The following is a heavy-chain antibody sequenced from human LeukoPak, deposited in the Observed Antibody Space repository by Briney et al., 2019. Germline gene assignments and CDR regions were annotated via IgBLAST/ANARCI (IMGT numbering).Heavy chain of an antibody. J-gene: IGHJ4*01. CDR3: AKGIYSSGWSYFDY. D-gene: IGHD6-19*01. V-gene: IGHV3-23*01. Sequence: GGSLRLSCAASGFTFSNSAMSSVRQAPGKGREWVSTLSGSGITTYYADSVKGRFTISRDNSKNTLYLQMNSLRAEDTAVYYCAKGIYSSGWSYFDYWGHGTLVTVSS. CDR1: GFTFSNSA. CDR2: LSGSGITT.